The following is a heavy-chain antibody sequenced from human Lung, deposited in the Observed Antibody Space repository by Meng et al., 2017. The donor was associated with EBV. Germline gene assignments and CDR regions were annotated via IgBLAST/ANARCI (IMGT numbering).Heavy chain of an antibody. Sequence: QVQLVQSGAEVKKPXVSVKVSCXASVYTXSIYGISWVRQAPGQGLEWMGWISAYNGNTNYAQKLQGRVTMTTDTSTSTAYMELRSLRSDDTAVYYCARARLGGYCSSTSCADNWFDPWGQGTLVTVSS. CDR1: VYTXSIYG. CDR2: ISAYNGNT. D-gene: IGHD2-2*01. CDR3: ARARLGGYCSSTSCADNWFDP. J-gene: IGHJ5*02. V-gene: IGHV1-18*01.